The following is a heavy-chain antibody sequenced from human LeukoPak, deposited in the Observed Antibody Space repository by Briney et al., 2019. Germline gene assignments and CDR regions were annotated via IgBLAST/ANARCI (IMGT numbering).Heavy chain of an antibody. J-gene: IGHJ4*02. V-gene: IGHV3-7*01. D-gene: IGHD6-13*01. Sequence: GGSLRLSCAASGFTFSSYWMSWVRQAPGKGLEWVANIKQDGSEKYYVDSVKGRFTISRDNAKNSLYLQMNSLRAEDTAVYYCARAAPRIAAAGTGFDYRGQGTLVTVSS. CDR1: GFTFSSYW. CDR3: ARAAPRIAAAGTGFDY. CDR2: IKQDGSEK.